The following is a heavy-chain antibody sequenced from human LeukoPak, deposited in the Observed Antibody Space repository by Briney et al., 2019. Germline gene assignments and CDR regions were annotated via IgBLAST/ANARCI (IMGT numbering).Heavy chain of an antibody. CDR3: AKNFMETNIAAAGSVDY. Sequence: GRSLRLSCAASGFTFSSYGMHWVRQAPGKGLEWVSAISGSGGSTYYADSVKGRFTISRDNSKNTLYLQMNSLRAEGTAVYYCAKNFMETNIAAAGSVDYGGQGPLVTVSS. CDR1: GFTFSSYG. CDR2: ISGSGGST. J-gene: IGHJ4*02. D-gene: IGHD6-13*01. V-gene: IGHV3-23*01.